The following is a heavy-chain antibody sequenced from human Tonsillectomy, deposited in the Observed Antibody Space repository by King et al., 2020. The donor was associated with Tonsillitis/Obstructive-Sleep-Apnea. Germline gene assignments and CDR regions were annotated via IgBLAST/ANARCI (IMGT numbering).Heavy chain of an antibody. J-gene: IGHJ4*02. D-gene: IGHD3-16*01. Sequence: VQLVESGAEVKKPGASVKVSCKASGYTFTSYYVHWVRQAPGQGLEWMGIINPGDGSTNYAQKFQGRVTMTRDTSTSTVYMDLSSLRSEDTAVYYCARVWGNWGSDSDYWGQGTLVTVSS. CDR1: GYTFTSYY. CDR3: ARVWGNWGSDSDY. V-gene: IGHV1-46*01. CDR2: INPGDGST.